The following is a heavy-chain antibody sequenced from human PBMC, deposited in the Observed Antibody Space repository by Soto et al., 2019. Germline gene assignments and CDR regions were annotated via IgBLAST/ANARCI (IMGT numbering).Heavy chain of an antibody. Sequence: EASVKVSCKASGYTFTSYAINWVRQAPGQGLEWMGWINTDNGNTNYAQRLQGRVTMTTDTSTSTAYMELRSLRSEDTAVYYCARDLVPDYWGQGTLVTVSS. J-gene: IGHJ4*02. CDR1: GYTFTSYA. CDR2: INTDNGNT. D-gene: IGHD6-13*01. CDR3: ARDLVPDY. V-gene: IGHV1-18*01.